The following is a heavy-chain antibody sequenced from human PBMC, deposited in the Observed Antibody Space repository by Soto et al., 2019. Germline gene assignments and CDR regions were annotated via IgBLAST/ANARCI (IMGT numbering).Heavy chain of an antibody. CDR3: AKSLRGSVYDSCNF. V-gene: IGHV3-23*01. CDR2: ISDRGGAT. J-gene: IGHJ4*02. CDR1: GFTFSSYA. Sequence: GGSLRLSCAASGFTFSSYAMTWVRQAPGKGLEWVSVISDRGGATYYADSVKGRFTISRDNTKSTLYLQMNSLRAEDTAVYYCAKSLRGSVYDSCNFWGQGTQVTVS. D-gene: IGHD5-12*01.